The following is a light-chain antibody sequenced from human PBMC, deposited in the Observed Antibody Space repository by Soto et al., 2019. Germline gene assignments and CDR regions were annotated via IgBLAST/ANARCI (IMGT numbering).Light chain of an antibody. J-gene: IGKJ5*01. Sequence: EAVLTQSPATLSLSPGETATLSCRASHSVDIYVAWYQQKPGQAPRLLIYDASNRATGIPARFSGSGSRTDFTLTISSLEPEDFAVYYCQQRKYWPPLTFGQGTRLEI. V-gene: IGKV3-11*01. CDR3: QQRKYWPPLT. CDR2: DAS. CDR1: HSVDIY.